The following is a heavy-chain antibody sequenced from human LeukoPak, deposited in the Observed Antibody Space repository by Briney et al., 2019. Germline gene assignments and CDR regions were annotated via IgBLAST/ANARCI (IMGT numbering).Heavy chain of an antibody. V-gene: IGHV3-23*01. CDR2: ISGSGGNT. J-gene: IGHJ4*02. CDR3: AKDSGSYFDY. CDR1: GFTFSSYA. Sequence: GGSLRLSCAASGFTFSSYAMSWVRQAPGKGLEWVSAISGSGGNTYYADSVKGRFTISRDNSKNTLYLQMNSLRAEDTAVYSCAKDSGSYFDYWGQGTLLTVSS. D-gene: IGHD1-26*01.